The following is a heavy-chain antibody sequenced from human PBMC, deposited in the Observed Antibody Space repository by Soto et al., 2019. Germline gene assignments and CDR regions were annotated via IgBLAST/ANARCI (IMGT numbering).Heavy chain of an antibody. CDR2: ISSSGGSI. CDR3: ARSWGLYCRSSRCYSPWFDP. D-gene: IGHD2-2*02. V-gene: IGHV3-48*03. J-gene: IGHJ5*02. Sequence: EVQLVESGGGLVQPGGSLRLSCAGSGFTFNSHEMTWVRQAPGKGLEWISSISSSGGSIYYADSVKGRFTVSRDNAKNSLYLQMNSLRAEDTAVYYCARSWGLYCRSSRCYSPWFDPWGRGTLVTVSS. CDR1: GFTFNSHE.